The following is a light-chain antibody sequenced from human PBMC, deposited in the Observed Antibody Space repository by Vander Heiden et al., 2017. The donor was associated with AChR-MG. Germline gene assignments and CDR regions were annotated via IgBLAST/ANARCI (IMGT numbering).Light chain of an antibody. Sequence: QSVLTQPPSASGTPGPRVTISCSGSSSNIGENTVNWYQQLTGTAPKLLIYSNNQRPSGVPDRFSGSKSGSSASLAISGLQSEDEADYYCATWDDSLSGPVFGGGTKLTVL. V-gene: IGLV1-44*01. CDR3: ATWDDSLSGPV. J-gene: IGLJ2*01. CDR1: SSNIGENT. CDR2: SNN.